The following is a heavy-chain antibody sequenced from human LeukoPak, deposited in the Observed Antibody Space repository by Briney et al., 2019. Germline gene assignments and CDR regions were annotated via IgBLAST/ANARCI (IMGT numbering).Heavy chain of an antibody. D-gene: IGHD3-3*01. Sequence: ASVTVSCKASGYSFTSYDINWVRQATGQGLEWMGWGNPNSGNTGYAQKFQGRVTMTRNTSISTAYMELSSLRSEDTVVYYCARAATHDFWSGYYADYWGQGTLVTVSS. V-gene: IGHV1-8*01. CDR2: GNPNSGNT. CDR1: GYSFTSYD. CDR3: ARAATHDFWSGYYADY. J-gene: IGHJ4*02.